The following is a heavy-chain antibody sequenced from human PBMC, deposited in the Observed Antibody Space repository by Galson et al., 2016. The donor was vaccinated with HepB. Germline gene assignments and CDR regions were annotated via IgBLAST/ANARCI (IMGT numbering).Heavy chain of an antibody. CDR3: AKRWGKSSGWYGSSYFQYGMDV. J-gene: IGHJ6*02. CDR1: GFTFSSYA. V-gene: IGHV3-23*01. D-gene: IGHD6-19*01. Sequence: SLRLSCAASGFTFSSYAMSWVRQAPGKGLEWVSGISGSGDLKYYADSVKGRLTISRDNPKNTLHLQMKSLRVDDTAVYYCAKRWGKSSGWYGSSYFQYGMDVWGQGTTVSVSS. CDR2: ISGSGDLK.